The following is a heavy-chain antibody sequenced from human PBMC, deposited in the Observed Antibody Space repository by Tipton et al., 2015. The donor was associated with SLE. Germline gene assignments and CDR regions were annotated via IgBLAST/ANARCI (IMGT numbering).Heavy chain of an antibody. CDR2: IYHSGST. V-gene: IGHV4-30-2*01. CDR3: ARGGDIVGGPFDY. D-gene: IGHD2-15*01. J-gene: IGHJ4*02. CDR1: SGSISSGGYY. Sequence: TLSLTCAVSSGSISSGGYYWNWIRQPPGKGLEWIGYIYHSGSTYYHPSLKSRVTISVDRSKNQFSLKLSSVTAADTAVYYCARGGDIVGGPFDYWGQGTLVTVSS.